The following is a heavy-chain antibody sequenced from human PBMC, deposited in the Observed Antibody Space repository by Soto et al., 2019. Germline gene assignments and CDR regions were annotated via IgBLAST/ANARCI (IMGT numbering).Heavy chain of an antibody. Sequence: SQTLSLTCAISGDSVSSNSAAWNWIRQSPSRGLEWLGRTYYRSKYTSKWSNDYAVSVKSRITINPDTSKNQFSLQLNSVTPEDRAVYYCARGLEDSSGYYFDYWGQGTLVTDSS. CDR2: TYYRSKYTSKWSN. CDR1: GDSVSSNSAA. J-gene: IGHJ4*02. V-gene: IGHV6-1*01. CDR3: ARGLEDSSGYYFDY. D-gene: IGHD3-22*01.